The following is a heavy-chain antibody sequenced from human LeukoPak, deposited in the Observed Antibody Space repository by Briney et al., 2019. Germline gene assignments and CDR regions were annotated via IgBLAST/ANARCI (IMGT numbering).Heavy chain of an antibody. V-gene: IGHV3-11*06. CDR3: ARTAIIDYTLNEYYFDY. Sequence: GRFTFSRDNAKNSLYLQMNSLRAEDTAVYYCARTAIIDYTLNEYYFDYWGQGTLVTVSS. D-gene: IGHD3-10*01. J-gene: IGHJ4*02.